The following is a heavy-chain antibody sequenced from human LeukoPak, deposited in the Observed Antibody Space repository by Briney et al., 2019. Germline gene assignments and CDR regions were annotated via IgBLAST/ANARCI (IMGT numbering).Heavy chain of an antibody. CDR1: GGSISHVAYS. V-gene: IGHV4-30-2*01. CDR3: VRGGGLPNCGGYCPPDT. CDR2: FHHTVGI. D-gene: IGHD2-21*02. Sequence: SETLSFTCTVSGGSISHVAYSWSWIRQPPGEGLEWIGLFHHTVGIDYKPSLKSRVTISGDRTKNQLSLTLTSVTAADTAVYYCVRGGGLPNCGGYCPPDTWGQGKMVIVSS. J-gene: IGHJ3*02.